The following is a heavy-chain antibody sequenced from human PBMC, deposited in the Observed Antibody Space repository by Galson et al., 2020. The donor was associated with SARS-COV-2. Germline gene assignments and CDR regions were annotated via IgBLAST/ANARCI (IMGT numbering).Heavy chain of an antibody. CDR1: GYTFTGYY. Sequence: GESLKISCKASGYTFTGYYMHWVRQAPGQGLAWMGWINPNSGGTNYAQKFQGRVTMTRDTSISTAYMELSRLRSDDTAVYYCARPSIDILTGYEVSTNWFDPWGQGTLVTVSS. CDR3: ARPSIDILTGYEVSTNWFDP. CDR2: INPNSGGT. V-gene: IGHV1-2*02. J-gene: IGHJ5*02. D-gene: IGHD3-9*01.